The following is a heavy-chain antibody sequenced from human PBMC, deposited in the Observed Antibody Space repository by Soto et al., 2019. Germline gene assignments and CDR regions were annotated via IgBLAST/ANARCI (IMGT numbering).Heavy chain of an antibody. Sequence: EVQLLESGGGLVQPGGSLRLSCAASGFTFSSYAMSWVRQAPGKGLEWVSAISGSGGSTYYADSVKGRFTISRDNSKNTLYLQMNSLRAEDTAVYYCAKDREITIFGVVTHFDYWGQGTLVTVSS. J-gene: IGHJ4*02. D-gene: IGHD3-3*01. CDR1: GFTFSSYA. CDR2: ISGSGGST. V-gene: IGHV3-23*01. CDR3: AKDREITIFGVVTHFDY.